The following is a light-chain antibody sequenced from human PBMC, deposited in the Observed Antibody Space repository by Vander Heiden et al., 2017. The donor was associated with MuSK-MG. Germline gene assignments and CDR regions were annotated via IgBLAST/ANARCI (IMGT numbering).Light chain of an antibody. CDR1: GSNIGSNY. CDR3: TAWDDRWKWVL. CDR2: SDN. J-gene: IGLJ2*01. V-gene: IGLV1-47*02. Sequence: QSELPLPPYASATPGQRVTISCSGSGSNIGSNYVYWYQQLPGTAPKLLIYSDNQRPSGVPDRFSGSKSGTSASLAIIGLRSEDEADYFCTAWDDRWKWVLFGGGTKLTVL.